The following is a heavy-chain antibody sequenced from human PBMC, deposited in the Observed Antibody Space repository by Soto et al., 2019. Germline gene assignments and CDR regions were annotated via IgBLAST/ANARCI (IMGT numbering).Heavy chain of an antibody. CDR3: ARGPRDYVWGSYPFGP. CDR1: GFTFSSYS. CDR2: ISSSSSYI. J-gene: IGHJ5*02. V-gene: IGHV3-21*01. D-gene: IGHD3-16*02. Sequence: SLRLSCAASGFTFSSYSMNWVRQAPGKGLEWVSSISSSSSYIYYADSVKGRFTISRDNAKNSLYLQMNSLRAEDTAVYYCARGPRDYVWGSYPFGPWGQGTLVTVSS.